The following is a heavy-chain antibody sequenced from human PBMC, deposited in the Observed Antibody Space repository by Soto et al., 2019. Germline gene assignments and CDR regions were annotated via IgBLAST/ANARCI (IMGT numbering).Heavy chain of an antibody. D-gene: IGHD3-22*01. CDR1: GGTFSSYA. CDR2: IIPIFGTA. Sequence: SVKVSCKASGGTFSSYAISWVRQAPGQGLEWMGGIIPIFGTANYAQKFQGRVTITADKSTSTAYMELSSLRSEDTAVYYCARDREPTYYYDSSGYVGNWFDPWGQGTLVTVSS. V-gene: IGHV1-69*06. J-gene: IGHJ5*02. CDR3: ARDREPTYYYDSSGYVGNWFDP.